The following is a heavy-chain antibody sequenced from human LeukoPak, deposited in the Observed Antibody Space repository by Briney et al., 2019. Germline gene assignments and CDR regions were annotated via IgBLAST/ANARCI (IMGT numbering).Heavy chain of an antibody. Sequence: GGSLRLSCAASGFSVSSHYMNWVRQAPGKGLELVSVTHSCGSTYQADSVRGRFTISRDKSINTIYLQKNSLGAEDTAEYYCAPRHCVGTTCYAGFDYWGQGTLVTVSS. CDR1: GFSVSSHY. CDR3: APRHCVGTTCYAGFDY. D-gene: IGHD2-2*01. J-gene: IGHJ4*02. CDR2: THSCGST. V-gene: IGHV3-66*01.